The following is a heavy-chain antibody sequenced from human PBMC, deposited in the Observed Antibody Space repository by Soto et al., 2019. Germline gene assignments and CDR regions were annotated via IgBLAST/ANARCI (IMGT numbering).Heavy chain of an antibody. Sequence: PGGALRLSCEASGFTFSSYDMHWVRQATGKGLEWVSAIGTAGDTYYPGSVKGRFTISRENAKNSLYLQMNSLRAEDTAVYYCARGARSGSYELRYYWGQGTLVTAPQ. J-gene: IGHJ4*02. V-gene: IGHV3-13*01. D-gene: IGHD1-26*01. CDR2: IGTAGDT. CDR1: GFTFSSYD. CDR3: ARGARSGSYELRYY.